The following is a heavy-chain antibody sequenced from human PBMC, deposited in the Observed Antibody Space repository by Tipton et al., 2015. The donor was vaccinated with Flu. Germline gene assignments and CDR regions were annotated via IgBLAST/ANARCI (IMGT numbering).Heavy chain of an antibody. CDR2: IYYTGYP. CDR1: GGSISSSSHY. Sequence: GSLRLSCTVSGGSISSSSHYWGWIRQAPGRGLEWVGSIYYTGYPYYNSSLKSRLAMSIDTSKKQFSLRLSSVTAADTAVYYCAKVLFGWVESWAQGTLVTVSS. J-gene: IGHJ5*01. CDR3: AKVLFGWVES. D-gene: IGHD3-16*01. V-gene: IGHV4-39*07.